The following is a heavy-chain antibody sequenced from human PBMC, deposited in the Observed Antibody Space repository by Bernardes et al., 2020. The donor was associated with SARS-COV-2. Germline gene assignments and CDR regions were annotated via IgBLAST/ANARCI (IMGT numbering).Heavy chain of an antibody. CDR1: GFTVTSYV. CDR3: VKDHSVGTLEYFDS. V-gene: IGHV3-23*01. Sequence: GGSLRLSCAASGFTVTSYVVSWVRQAPGKGLEWVSGSGASTYYADPVKGRFTLSRDIFKNTVYLQMNSLRVEDTAVYYCVKDHSVGTLEYFDSWGQGTLVTVSS. CDR2: SGAST. J-gene: IGHJ4*02. D-gene: IGHD1-26*01.